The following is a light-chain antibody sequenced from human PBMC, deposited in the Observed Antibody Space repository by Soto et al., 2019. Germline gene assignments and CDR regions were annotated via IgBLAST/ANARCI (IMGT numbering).Light chain of an antibody. CDR1: QSVTSSY. J-gene: IGKJ5*01. Sequence: EIVCTQSPGTLSLSPGERATLSCRASQSVTSSYLAWYQQKPGQAPSLLIYGTSNRATGIPDRFSGTGSGTDFTLTISGLEPEDFAVYYCQQYDKSPITFGQGTRLEIK. V-gene: IGKV3-20*01. CDR3: QQYDKSPIT. CDR2: GTS.